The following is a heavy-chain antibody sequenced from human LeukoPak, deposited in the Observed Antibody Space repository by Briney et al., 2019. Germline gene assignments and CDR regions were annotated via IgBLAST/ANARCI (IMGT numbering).Heavy chain of an antibody. Sequence: GGSLRLSCAASDFSFTTYAMNWVRQAPGKGLEWVSYISSSGSTIYYADSVKGRFTISRDNAKNSLYLQMNSLRAEDTAVYYCARRAGAYSHPYDYWGQGTLVTVSS. CDR1: DFSFTTYA. J-gene: IGHJ4*02. D-gene: IGHD4/OR15-4a*01. CDR3: ARRAGAYSHPYDY. CDR2: ISSSGSTI. V-gene: IGHV3-48*04.